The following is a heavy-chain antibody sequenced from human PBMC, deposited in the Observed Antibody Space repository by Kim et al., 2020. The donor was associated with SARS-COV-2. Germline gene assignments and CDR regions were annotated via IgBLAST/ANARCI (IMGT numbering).Heavy chain of an antibody. CDR3: ARLFNTGVSGSGWVDY. CDR2: IDYSGST. V-gene: IGHV4-39*01. D-gene: IGHD6-19*01. Sequence: SETLSLTCTVFGDSIRSSDFYLSWIRQSPGKGLEWIGSIDYSGSTNYNPSLESRVTISLDTSKHQLSLKLSSVTAADSVVDYCARLFNTGVSGSGWVDY. J-gene: IGHJ4*01. CDR1: GDSIRSSDFY.